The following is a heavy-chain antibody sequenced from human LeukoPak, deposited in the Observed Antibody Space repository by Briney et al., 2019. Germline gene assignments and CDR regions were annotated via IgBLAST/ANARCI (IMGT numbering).Heavy chain of an antibody. Sequence: GGSLRLSCAVSGFKFSSYWMNWVRQVPGKGRVWLAHINTNGDSANYADCVEGRFTIHRDNDKRTVSAQKNSLRAEDTAIYYCVRDNAYTFDYWGQGTLVTVSS. CDR1: GFKFSSYW. D-gene: IGHD5-24*01. J-gene: IGHJ4*01. CDR3: VRDNAYTFDY. V-gene: IGHV3-74*01. CDR2: INTNGDSA.